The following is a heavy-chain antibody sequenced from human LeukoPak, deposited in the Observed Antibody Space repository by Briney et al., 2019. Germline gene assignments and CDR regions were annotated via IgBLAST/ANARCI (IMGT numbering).Heavy chain of an antibody. CDR2: IYPGGSDT. V-gene: IGHV5-51*01. J-gene: IGHJ3*02. CDR3: ARREGCSSTSCYKAFDI. CDR1: EYSFTSYW. D-gene: IGHD2-2*02. Sequence: GESLKISCKGSEYSFTSYWIGWVRQMPGKGLEWMGIIYPGGSDTRYNPSFQGQVTISADKSISTACLQWSSLKASDTAMYYCARREGCSSTSCYKAFDIWGQGTMVTVSS.